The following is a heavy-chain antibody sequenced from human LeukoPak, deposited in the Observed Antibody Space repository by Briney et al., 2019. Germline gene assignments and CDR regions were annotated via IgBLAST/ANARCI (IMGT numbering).Heavy chain of an antibody. Sequence: SQTLSLTCTVSGGSISSGGYFWSWIPQHPGKALEWIGEINHSGSTNYNTSLKSRVTISVDTSKNQFSLKLSSVTAADTAVYYCARGRAVAAEYYFDYWGQGTLVTVSS. D-gene: IGHD6-19*01. CDR3: ARGRAVAAEYYFDY. CDR2: INHSGST. CDR1: GGSISSGGYF. J-gene: IGHJ4*02. V-gene: IGHV4-31*03.